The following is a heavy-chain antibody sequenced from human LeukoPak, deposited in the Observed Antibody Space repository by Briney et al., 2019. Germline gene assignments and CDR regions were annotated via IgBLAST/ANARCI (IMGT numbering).Heavy chain of an antibody. D-gene: IGHD2-2*01. CDR2: ISAYNSNT. Sequence: ASVKVSCKASGYTFTSYGISWVRQAPGQGLEWMGWISAYNSNTNYAQKLQGRVTMTTDTSTSTAYMELRSLRSDDTAVYYCARDLIVVVPAANNWFDPWGQGTLVTVSS. CDR3: ARDLIVVVPAANNWFDP. J-gene: IGHJ5*02. V-gene: IGHV1-18*01. CDR1: GYTFTSYG.